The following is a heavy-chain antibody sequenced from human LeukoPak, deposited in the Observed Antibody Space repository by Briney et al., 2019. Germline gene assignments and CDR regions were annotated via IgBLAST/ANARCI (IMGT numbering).Heavy chain of an antibody. CDR1: GFTFSSYW. J-gene: IGHJ5*02. D-gene: IGHD3-3*01. CDR3: ARDSPGDYRSGCYR. Sequence: PGGSLRLSCAASGFTFSSYWMSWVRQAPGRGREWVANIKQDGSEKYYVDSVKGRFTISRDNAKNSLYLQMNSLRAENTAVYYCARDSPGDYRSGCYRWGQGTLVTVSS. V-gene: IGHV3-7*01. CDR2: IKQDGSEK.